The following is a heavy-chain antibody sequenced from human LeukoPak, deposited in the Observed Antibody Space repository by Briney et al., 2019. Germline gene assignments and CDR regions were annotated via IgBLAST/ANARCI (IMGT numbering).Heavy chain of an antibody. CDR1: GGSFSGYY. J-gene: IGHJ4*02. CDR3: ARQLSNYDILTGYYIRAYYFDY. D-gene: IGHD3-9*01. Sequence: SETLSLTCAVYGGSFSGYYWSWIRQPPGKGLEWIGEINHSGSTNYNPSLKSRVTISVDTSKNQFSLKLSSVTAADTAVYYCARQLSNYDILTGYYIRAYYFDYWGQGTLVTVSS. CDR2: INHSGST. V-gene: IGHV4-34*01.